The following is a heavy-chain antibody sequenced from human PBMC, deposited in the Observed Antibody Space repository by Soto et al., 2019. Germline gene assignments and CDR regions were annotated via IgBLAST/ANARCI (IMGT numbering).Heavy chain of an antibody. J-gene: IGHJ5*02. V-gene: IGHV3-48*02. CDR1: GFTFSSYS. Sequence: PGGSLRLSCAASGFTFSSYSMNRVRQAPGKGLEWVSYISSSSSTIYYADSVKGRFTISRDNAKNSLYLQMNSLRDEDTAVYYCARESRFLEWLSLNWFDPWGQGTLVTVSS. D-gene: IGHD3-3*01. CDR2: ISSSSSTI. CDR3: ARESRFLEWLSLNWFDP.